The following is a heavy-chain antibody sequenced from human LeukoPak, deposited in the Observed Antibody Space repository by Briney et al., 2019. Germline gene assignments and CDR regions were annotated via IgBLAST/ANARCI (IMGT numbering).Heavy chain of an antibody. V-gene: IGHV1-24*01. J-gene: IGHJ4*02. CDR1: GYTLTELS. CDR3: AAEAVAGMNFDF. Sequence: ASVKVSCKVSGYTLTELSMHWVRQAPGKGLEWMGGFDPEHGETIYAQKFQGRVTMTEDTSTDTAYMELSSLRSEDTAVYYCAAEAVAGMNFDFWGQGTLVTVSS. CDR2: FDPEHGET. D-gene: IGHD6-19*01.